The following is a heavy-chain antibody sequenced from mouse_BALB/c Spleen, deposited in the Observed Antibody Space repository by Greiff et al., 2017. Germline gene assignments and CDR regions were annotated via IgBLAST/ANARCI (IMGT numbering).Heavy chain of an antibody. V-gene: IGHV5-17*02. CDR2: ISSGSSTI. D-gene: IGHD2-14*01. Sequence: DVMLVESGGGLVQPGGSRKLSCAASGFTFSSFGMHWVRQAPEKGLEWVAYISSGSSTIYYADTVKGRFTISRDNPKNTLFLQMTSLRSEDTAMYYCARSAYYRYPFDYWGQGTTLTVSS. CDR1: GFTFSSFG. J-gene: IGHJ2*01. CDR3: ARSAYYRYPFDY.